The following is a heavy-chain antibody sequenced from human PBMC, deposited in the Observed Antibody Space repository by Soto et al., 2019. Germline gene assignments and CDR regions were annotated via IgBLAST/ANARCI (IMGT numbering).Heavy chain of an antibody. CDR2: IFSNDEK. D-gene: IGHD6-13*01. CDR1: GFSLSNAGLG. CDR3: ASTYSTSWYWFAP. Sequence: QVTVKESGPVLVKPTETLTLTCTVSGFSLSNAGLGVSWIRQPPGKALEWLAHIFSNDEKSYSTSLKSRLTISKDTSKIQVVLTMTNLDSVDTATYYCASTYSTSWYWFAPWGQGTLVTVSS. V-gene: IGHV2-26*04. J-gene: IGHJ5*02.